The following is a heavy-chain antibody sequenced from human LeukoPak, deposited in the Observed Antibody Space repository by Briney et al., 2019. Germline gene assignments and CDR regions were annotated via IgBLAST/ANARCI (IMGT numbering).Heavy chain of an antibody. CDR3: ARDPRGITHERYFDL. J-gene: IGHJ2*01. D-gene: IGHD1-14*01. CDR1: GGSVSSGSYY. V-gene: IGHV4-61*01. Sequence: SETLSLTCTVSGGSVSSGSYYWSWIRQPPGKGLEWIGYICYSGSTNYNPSLKSRVTISVDTSKNQFSLKLSSVTAADTAVYYCARDPRGITHERYFDLWGRGTLVTVSS. CDR2: ICYSGST.